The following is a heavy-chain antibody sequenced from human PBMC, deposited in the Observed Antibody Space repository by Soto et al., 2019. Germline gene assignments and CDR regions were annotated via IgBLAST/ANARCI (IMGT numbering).Heavy chain of an antibody. J-gene: IGHJ4*02. D-gene: IGHD1-7*01. V-gene: IGHV3-30*04. CDR2: ILFDGRNK. Sequence: GGSLRLSCAASGFTFSGYAMHWVRQAPGKGLEWVASILFDGRNKYYADSVKGRFTISRDNSKSTLYLQVNSLRAEDTAVYYCAKDRVGGTFYTPLAFWGQGTLVTVSS. CDR1: GFTFSGYA. CDR3: AKDRVGGTFYTPLAF.